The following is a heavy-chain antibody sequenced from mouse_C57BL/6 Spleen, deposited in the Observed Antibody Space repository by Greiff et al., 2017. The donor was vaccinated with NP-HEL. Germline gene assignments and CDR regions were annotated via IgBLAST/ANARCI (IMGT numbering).Heavy chain of an antibody. CDR3: AVEGYTYAMDY. V-gene: IGHV5-17*01. CDR2: ISSGSSTI. CDR1: GFTFSDYG. Sequence: EVQVVESGGGLVKPGGSLKLSCAASGFTFSDYGMHWVRQAPEKGLEWVAYISSGSSTIYYADTVKGRFTISRDNAKNTLFLQMTSLRSEDTAMYYCAVEGYTYAMDYWGQGTSVTVSS. J-gene: IGHJ4*01. D-gene: IGHD2-2*01.